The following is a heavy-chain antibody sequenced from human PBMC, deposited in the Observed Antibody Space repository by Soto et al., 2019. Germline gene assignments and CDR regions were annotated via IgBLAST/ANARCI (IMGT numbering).Heavy chain of an antibody. V-gene: IGHV3-49*03. D-gene: IGHD3-22*01. CDR1: GFTFGDYA. CDR3: TRAQYYYDSSGKYYFDY. J-gene: IGHJ4*02. Sequence: GGSLRLSCTASGFTFGDYAMSWFRQAPGKGLEWVGFIRSKAYGGTTEYAASVKGRFTISRDDSKSIAYLQMNSLKTEDTAVYYCTRAQYYYDSSGKYYFDYWGQGTLVTVSS. CDR2: IRSKAYGGTT.